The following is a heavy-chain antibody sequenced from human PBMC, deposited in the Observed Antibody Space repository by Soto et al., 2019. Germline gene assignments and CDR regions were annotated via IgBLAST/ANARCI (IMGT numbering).Heavy chain of an antibody. CDR2: IHHSGST. D-gene: IGHD4-17*01. Sequence: SETLSLTCAVYGGSLSGSYWIWIRQPPGTGLEWIGEIHHSGSTYYNPSLKSRVTLSVDTSKNQFSLNLRSVTAADTAVFYCARHPDYGPLEYWGQGILVTVSS. CDR3: ARHPDYGPLEY. V-gene: IGHV4-34*01. J-gene: IGHJ4*02. CDR1: GGSLSGSY.